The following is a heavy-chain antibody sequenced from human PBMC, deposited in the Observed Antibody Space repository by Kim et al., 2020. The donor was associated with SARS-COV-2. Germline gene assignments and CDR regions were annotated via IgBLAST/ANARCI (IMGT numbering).Heavy chain of an antibody. J-gene: IGHJ6*02. CDR2: IYYSGST. CDR3: ARGTKIGIGTHYYGMDV. CDR1: GGSISSYY. V-gene: IGHV4-59*01. Sequence: SETLSLTCTVSGGSISSYYWSWIRQPPGKGLEWIGYIYYSGSTNYNPSLKSRVTISVDTSKNQFSLKLSSVTAADTAVYYCARGTKIGIGTHYYGMDVWGQGTTVTVSS. D-gene: IGHD1-1*01.